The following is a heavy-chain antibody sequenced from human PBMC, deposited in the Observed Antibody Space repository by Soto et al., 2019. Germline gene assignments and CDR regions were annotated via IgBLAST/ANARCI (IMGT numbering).Heavy chain of an antibody. CDR3: ARDFRRTTVHYYYYGMDV. J-gene: IGHJ6*02. CDR2: ISTYNGNT. CDR1: GYTFTSYG. Sequence: ASVKVSCKASGYTFTSYGISWVRQAPGQGPEWMGRISTYNGNTNYVQKFQGRVTMTRDTSTSTVYMELSSLRSEDTAVYYCARDFRRTTVHYYYYGMDVWGQGTTVTVSS. V-gene: IGHV1-18*01. D-gene: IGHD4-17*01.